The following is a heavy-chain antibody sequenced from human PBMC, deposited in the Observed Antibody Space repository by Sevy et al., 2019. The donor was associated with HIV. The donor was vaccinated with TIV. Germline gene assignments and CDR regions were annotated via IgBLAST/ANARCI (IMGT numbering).Heavy chain of an antibody. CDR3: AGSPAYCSGGSCYPAAFDI. CDR2: IKHSGSN. V-gene: IGHV4-34*01. J-gene: IGHJ3*02. Sequence: SETLSLTCAVYGGSFSGYCWSWVRQPPGKGLEWMGEIKHSGSNNYNPSHKSRVTISVDTSKNQFSLKRRSVTAADPGVYYCAGSPAYCSGGSCYPAAFDIWGQGTMVTVSS. D-gene: IGHD2-15*01. CDR1: GGSFSGYC.